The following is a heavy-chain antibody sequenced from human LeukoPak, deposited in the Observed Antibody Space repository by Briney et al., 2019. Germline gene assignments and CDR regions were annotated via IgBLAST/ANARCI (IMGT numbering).Heavy chain of an antibody. Sequence: SETLSLTCTVSGGSISSYYWSWIRQPPGKGLEWIGYIYYSGSTNYIPSLKSRVTMSVDMSKNQFSLKLSSVTAADTAVYYCASVAQTGILGRGYIDSWGQGILVTVSS. CDR1: GGSISSYY. CDR2: IYYSGST. CDR3: ASVAQTGILGRGYIDS. V-gene: IGHV4-59*08. J-gene: IGHJ4*02. D-gene: IGHD7-27*01.